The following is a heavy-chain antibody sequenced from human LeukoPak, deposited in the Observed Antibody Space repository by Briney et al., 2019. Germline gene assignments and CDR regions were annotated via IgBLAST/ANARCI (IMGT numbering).Heavy chain of an antibody. D-gene: IGHD5-12*01. CDR3: ARVRGYSGYGALVY. Sequence: GGSLRLSCAASGFTFGSYGMHWVRQAPGKGLEWVAVIWYDGSNKYYADSVKGRFTISRDNSKNTLYLQMNSLRAEDTAVYYCARVRGYSGYGALVYWGQGTLVTDSS. V-gene: IGHV3-33*01. J-gene: IGHJ4*02. CDR2: IWYDGSNK. CDR1: GFTFGSYG.